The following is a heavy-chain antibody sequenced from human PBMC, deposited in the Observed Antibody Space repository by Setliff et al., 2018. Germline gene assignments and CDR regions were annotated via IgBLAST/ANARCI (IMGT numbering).Heavy chain of an antibody. J-gene: IGHJ4*02. CDR1: GYSISSGYI. V-gene: IGHV4-38-2*02. D-gene: IGHD3-10*01. CDR3: ARGRGEMDS. Sequence: KPSETLSLTCTVSGYSISSGYIWGWIRQPPGKGLEWVGNIGHTGSINYNPSLKSRLTISRDTSKNQVSLKLNSVTAADTAVYYCARGRGEMDSWGQGTLVTVSS. CDR2: IGHTGSI.